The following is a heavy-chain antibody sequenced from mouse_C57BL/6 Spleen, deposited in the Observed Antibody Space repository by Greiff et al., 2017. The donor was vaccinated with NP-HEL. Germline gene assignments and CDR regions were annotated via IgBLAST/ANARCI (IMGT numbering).Heavy chain of an antibody. CDR1: GFTFSDYG. CDR3: ARFGNPYYYAMDY. D-gene: IGHD2-1*01. Sequence: EVKLQESGGGLVKPGGSLKLSCAASGFTFSDYGMHWVRQAPEKGLEWVAYISSGSSTIYYADTVKGRFTISRDNATNTLFLQMTSLRSEDTAMYYCARFGNPYYYAMDYWGQGTSVTVSS. CDR2: ISSGSSTI. J-gene: IGHJ4*01. V-gene: IGHV5-17*01.